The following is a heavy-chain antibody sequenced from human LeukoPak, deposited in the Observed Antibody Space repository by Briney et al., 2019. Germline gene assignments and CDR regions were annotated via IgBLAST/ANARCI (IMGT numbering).Heavy chain of an antibody. Sequence: PGGSLRLSCAASGFTLDDYAMHWVRHAPGKGLEWVSGISWNSGSIGYADSVKGRFTISRDNAKNSLYLQMNSLRAEDTALYYCAKAPNYYDSSGYYDYWGQGTLVTVSS. J-gene: IGHJ4*02. V-gene: IGHV3-9*01. D-gene: IGHD3-22*01. CDR1: GFTLDDYA. CDR3: AKAPNYYDSSGYYDY. CDR2: ISWNSGSI.